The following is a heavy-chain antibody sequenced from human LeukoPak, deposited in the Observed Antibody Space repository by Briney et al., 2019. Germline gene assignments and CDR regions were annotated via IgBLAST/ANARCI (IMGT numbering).Heavy chain of an antibody. J-gene: IGHJ4*02. Sequence: SETLSLTCTVSGGSISSYYWSWIRQPPGKGLEWIGYIYYSRTTNYNPSLKSRITISVDTSKNQFSLKLSSVTAADTAVYCCAPRDYYDSSGYSSGYWGQGTLVTVSS. CDR1: GGSISSYY. CDR3: APRDYYDSSGYSSGY. D-gene: IGHD3-22*01. CDR2: IYYSRTT. V-gene: IGHV4-59*12.